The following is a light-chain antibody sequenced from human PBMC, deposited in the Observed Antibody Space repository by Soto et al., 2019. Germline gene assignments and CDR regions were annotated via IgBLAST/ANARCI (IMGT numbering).Light chain of an antibody. CDR2: AAS. CDR3: QQLNSYP. Sequence: DIQLTQSPSFLSASVGDRVTITCRASQGISSYLAWYQQKPGKAPKLLIYAASTLQSGVPSMFSGSGSGTEFTLTISSLQPEDFATYYCQQLNSYPFGPGTKVDIK. V-gene: IGKV1-9*01. J-gene: IGKJ3*01. CDR1: QGISSY.